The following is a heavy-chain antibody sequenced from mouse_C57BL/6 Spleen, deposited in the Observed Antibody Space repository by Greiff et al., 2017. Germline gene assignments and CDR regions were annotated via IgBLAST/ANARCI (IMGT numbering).Heavy chain of an antibody. D-gene: IGHD2-5*01. Sequence: VQLQQPGAELVMPGASVKLSCKASGYTFTSYWMHWVKQRPGQGLEWIGEIDPSDSYPNYNQKFKGKSTLTVDKSSSTAYMQLSSLTSEDSAVYYCAFYYSNYVGAYWGQGTLVTVSA. CDR3: AFYYSNYVGAY. CDR1: GYTFTSYW. V-gene: IGHV1-69*01. J-gene: IGHJ3*01. CDR2: IDPSDSYP.